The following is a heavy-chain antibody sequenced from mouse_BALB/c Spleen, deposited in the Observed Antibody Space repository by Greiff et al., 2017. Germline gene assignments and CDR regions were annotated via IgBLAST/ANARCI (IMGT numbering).Heavy chain of an antibody. J-gene: IGHJ4*01. V-gene: IGHV2-9*02. CDR2: IWAGGST. Sequence: VQLQESGPGLVAPSQSLSITCTVSGFSLTSYGVHWVRQPPGKGLEWLGVIWAGGSTNYNSALMSRLSISKDNSKSQVFLKMNSLQTDDTAMYYCARGGYTPRVDAMDYWGQGTSVTVSA. CDR3: ARGGYTPRVDAMDY. D-gene: IGHD3-2*02. CDR1: GFSLTSYG.